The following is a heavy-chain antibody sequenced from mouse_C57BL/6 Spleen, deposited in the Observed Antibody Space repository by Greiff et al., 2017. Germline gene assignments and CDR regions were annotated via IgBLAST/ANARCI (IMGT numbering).Heavy chain of an antibody. CDR3: AREALYGNFFDY. J-gene: IGHJ2*01. CDR2: IYSSDSET. V-gene: IGHV1-61*01. CDR1: VYPFTSYW. D-gene: IGHD2-1*01. Sequence: QVQLQQSGAELVRPGSSVKLSCKASVYPFTSYWMAWVQQMPGQGLEWIGNIYSSDSETHYNQKFKDRVTLTVDKSSSTAYMQLSSLTSEDSAVYYCAREALYGNFFDYWGQGTTLTVAS.